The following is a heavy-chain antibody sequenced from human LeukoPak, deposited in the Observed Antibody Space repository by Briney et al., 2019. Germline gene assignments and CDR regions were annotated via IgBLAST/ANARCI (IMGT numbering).Heavy chain of an antibody. V-gene: IGHV3-72*01. J-gene: IGHJ4*02. CDR2: SRNRVNDYTT. D-gene: IGHD5-12*01. CDR3: VRVATITSSASVFDS. Sequence: PGGSLRLSCAASGFTFSDHYMDWVRQAPGKGLEWVGRSRNRVNDYTTEYAASVKGRFTISRDVSKSLLYLQMNSLTTEDTAVYFCVRVATITSSASVFDSWGQGTLVTVSS. CDR1: GFTFSDHY.